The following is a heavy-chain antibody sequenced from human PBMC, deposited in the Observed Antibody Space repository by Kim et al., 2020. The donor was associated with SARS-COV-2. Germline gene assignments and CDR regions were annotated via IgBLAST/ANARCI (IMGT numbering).Heavy chain of an antibody. J-gene: IGHJ3*02. V-gene: IGHV1-18*01. CDR1: GYTFTSYG. CDR3: ARDREVVVVPAAWSFSGAFDI. D-gene: IGHD2-2*01. CDR2: ISAYNGNT. Sequence: ASVKVSCKASGYTFTSYGISWVRQAPGQGLEWMGWISAYNGNTNYAQKLQGRVTMTTDTSTSTAYMELRSLRSDDTAVYYCARDREVVVVPAAWSFSGAFDIGGQGTRVTASS.